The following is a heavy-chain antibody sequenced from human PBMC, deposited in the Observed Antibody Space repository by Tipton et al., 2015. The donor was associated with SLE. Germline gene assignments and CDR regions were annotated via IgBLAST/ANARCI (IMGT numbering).Heavy chain of an antibody. D-gene: IGHD4-17*01. V-gene: IGHV4-4*08. CDR1: GDSISDYY. Sequence: GLVKPSETLYLTCTVSGDSISDYYWSWIRQPPGKGLEWIAYIDNSGTTKYNPSLKSRVTISVDTSKNQFSLNLYSVTAADTAVYYCARDIYGDYLDYWGHGTLVTVSS. J-gene: IGHJ4*01. CDR3: ARDIYGDYLDY. CDR2: IDNSGTT.